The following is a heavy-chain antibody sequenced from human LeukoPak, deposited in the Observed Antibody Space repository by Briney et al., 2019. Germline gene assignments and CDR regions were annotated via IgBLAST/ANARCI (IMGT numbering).Heavy chain of an antibody. D-gene: IGHD3-22*01. V-gene: IGHV3-30*03. J-gene: IGHJ4*02. CDR3: ARDSRGPAGYDSPARDTFDY. CDR1: GFTFTHYA. CDR2: IFYDGTIQ. Sequence: PGRSLRLSCAASGFTFTHYAMHWVRQTPGKGLEWVAVIFYDGTIQYYSDSVRGRLIVSRDNPKNTLYLQMNSLRAEDTAVYYCARDSRGPAGYDSPARDTFDYWGQGTLVTVSS.